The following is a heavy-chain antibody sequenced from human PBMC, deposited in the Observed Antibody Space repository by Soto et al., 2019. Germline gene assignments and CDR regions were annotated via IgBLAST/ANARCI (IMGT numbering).Heavy chain of an antibody. CDR2: INPSSGET. V-gene: IGHV1-2*02. CDR1: GYTFIDYF. CDR3: VRGWKWRDPDY. Sequence: VTSVKVSCKASGYTFIDYFIQWVRQAPGQGLEWMGWINPSSGETTYAQKFQGRVTMTRDTSISTAYMDLITLRSDDTAIYYCVRGWKWRDPDYRGQGTPVTVSS. D-gene: IGHD1-1*01. J-gene: IGHJ4*02.